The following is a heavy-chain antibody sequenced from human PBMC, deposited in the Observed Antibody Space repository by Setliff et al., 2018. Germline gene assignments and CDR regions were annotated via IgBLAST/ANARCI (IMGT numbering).Heavy chain of an antibody. J-gene: IGHJ5*02. CDR2: INNYSFKT. CDR1: GYTFTNYG. V-gene: IGHV1-18*01. CDR3: ARDILLVEGVSVTGCWFDP. Sequence: ASVKVSCKTSGYTFTNYGITWVRQAPGQGLEWMGWINNYSFKTNYPQKFQGRVTMTADTSTSTAYMELRSLRFDDTAVYYCARDILLVEGVSVTGCWFDPWGQGALVTVSS. D-gene: IGHD3-9*01.